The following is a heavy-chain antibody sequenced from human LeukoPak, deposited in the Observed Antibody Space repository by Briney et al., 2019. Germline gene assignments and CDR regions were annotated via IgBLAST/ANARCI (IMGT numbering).Heavy chain of an antibody. CDR2: INHSGST. CDR1: GGSFSGYY. V-gene: IGHV4-34*01. CDR3: ARGGGRFSTHANDY. J-gene: IGHJ4*02. Sequence: SETLSLTCAVYGGSFSGYYWSWIRQPPGKGLEWIGEINHSGSTNYNPSLKSRVTISVDTSKNQFSQKLSSVTAADTAVYYCARGGGRFSTHANDYWGQGTLVTVSS. D-gene: IGHD1-26*01.